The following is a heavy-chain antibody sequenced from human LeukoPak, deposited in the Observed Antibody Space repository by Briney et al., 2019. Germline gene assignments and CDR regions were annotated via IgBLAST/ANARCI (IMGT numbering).Heavy chain of an antibody. CDR1: GFTFSSYT. Sequence: SGGSLRLSCAASGFTFSSYTMNWVRQAPGKGLEWVSSISSSSSYIYFADSVKGRFTSSRDNAKNSLYLQMNSLRAEDTAVYYCARDRDGSGWHDYWGQGTLVTVSS. CDR3: ARDRDGSGWHDY. V-gene: IGHV3-21*01. CDR2: ISSSSSYI. J-gene: IGHJ4*02. D-gene: IGHD6-19*01.